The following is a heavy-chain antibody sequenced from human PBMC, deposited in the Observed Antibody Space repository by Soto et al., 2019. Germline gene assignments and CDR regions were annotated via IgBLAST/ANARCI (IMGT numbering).Heavy chain of an antibody. Sequence: PSETLSLTCSVSGDSISSSYWSWIRQPPGKGLEWIGYIYYSGSTNYNPSLKSRVTISVDTSKNQFSLKLSSVTAADTAVYYCARSHYLYSCGYYWDWFDPWGQGTLVTVSS. CDR3: ARSHYLYSCGYYWDWFDP. D-gene: IGHD3-22*01. CDR2: IYYSGST. J-gene: IGHJ5*02. CDR1: GDSISSSY. V-gene: IGHV4-59*12.